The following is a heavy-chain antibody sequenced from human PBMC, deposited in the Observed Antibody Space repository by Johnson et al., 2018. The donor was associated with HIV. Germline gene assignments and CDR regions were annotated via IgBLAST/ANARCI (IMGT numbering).Heavy chain of an antibody. J-gene: IGHJ3*02. Sequence: VQLVESGGGVVRPGGSLRLSCAASGFTFDDFGMGWVRQAPGKGLGWVSGINWNGGRTGYADSVKCRVTISRDNAKNSLYLQMNSLRGEDTAVYYCARDKGGIVGYDAFDIWGQGTMVTVSS. V-gene: IGHV3-20*04. CDR3: ARDKGGIVGYDAFDI. CDR1: GFTFDDFG. CDR2: INWNGGRT. D-gene: IGHD1-26*01.